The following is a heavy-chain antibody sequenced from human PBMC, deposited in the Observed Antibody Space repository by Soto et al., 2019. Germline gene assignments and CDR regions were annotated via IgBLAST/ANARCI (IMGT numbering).Heavy chain of an antibody. J-gene: IGHJ6*02. Sequence: SETLSLTCTVSGGSISSGDYYWSWIRQPPGKGLEWIGYIYYSGSTYYNPSLKSRVTISVYTSKNQFSLKLSSVTAADTAGYYCASLGPKRDYYGMDVWGQGTAVTVSS. D-gene: IGHD7-27*01. V-gene: IGHV4-30-4*01. CDR1: GGSISSGDYY. CDR2: IYYSGST. CDR3: ASLGPKRDYYGMDV.